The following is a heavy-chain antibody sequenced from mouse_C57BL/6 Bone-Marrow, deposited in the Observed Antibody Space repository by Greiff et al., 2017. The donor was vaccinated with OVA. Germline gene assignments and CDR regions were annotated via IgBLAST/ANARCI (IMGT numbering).Heavy chain of an antibody. CDR2: ISDGGSYT. V-gene: IGHV5-4*01. D-gene: IGHD1-1*01. CDR1: GFTFSSYA. J-gene: IGHJ1*03. Sequence: EVQGVESGGGLVKPGGSLKLSCAASGFTFSSYAMSWVRQTPEKRLEWVATISDGGSYTYYPDNVKGRFTISRDNAKNNLYLQMSHLKSEDTAMYYCARPTPYGSSYDWYFDVWGTGTTVTVSS. CDR3: ARPTPYGSSYDWYFDV.